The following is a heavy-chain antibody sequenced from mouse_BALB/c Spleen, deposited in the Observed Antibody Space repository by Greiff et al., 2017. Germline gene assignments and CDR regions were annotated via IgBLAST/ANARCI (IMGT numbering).Heavy chain of an antibody. CDR1: GFTFSSFG. Sequence: EVKLVESGGGLVQPGGSRKLSCAASGFTFSSFGMHWVRQAPEKGLEWVAYISSGSSTIYYADTVKGRFTISRDNPKNTLFLQMTSLRSEDTAMYYCARYYGNYGGLYAMDYWGQGTSVTVSS. V-gene: IGHV5-17*02. J-gene: IGHJ4*01. D-gene: IGHD2-1*01. CDR3: ARYYGNYGGLYAMDY. CDR2: ISSGSSTI.